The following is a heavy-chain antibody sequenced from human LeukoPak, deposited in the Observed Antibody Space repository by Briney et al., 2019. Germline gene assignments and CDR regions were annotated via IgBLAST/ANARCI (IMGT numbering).Heavy chain of an antibody. CDR3: ARDTASSGHYYQY. Sequence: ASVQVSCQASGGTFSSYAFSWVRQVPGQGLEWMGGIIPIFGTTNYAQKFQGRVTITADESTSTAYMELSSLRSEDTAVYYCARDTASSGHYYQYWGQGTLVTVSS. V-gene: IGHV1-69*13. J-gene: IGHJ4*02. D-gene: IGHD3-22*01. CDR1: GGTFSSYA. CDR2: IIPIFGTT.